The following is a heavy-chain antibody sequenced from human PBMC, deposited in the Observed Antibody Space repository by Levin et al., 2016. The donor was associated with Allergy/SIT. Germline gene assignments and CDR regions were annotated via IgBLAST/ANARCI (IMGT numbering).Heavy chain of an antibody. D-gene: IGHD3-10*01. V-gene: IGHV3-7*03. CDR1: GFTFSSYW. CDR2: IKQDGSEK. J-gene: IGHJ3*02. Sequence: GESLKISCAASGFTFSSYWMSWVRQAPGKGLEWVANIKQDGSEKYYVDSVKGRFTISRDNAKNSLYLQMNSLRAEDTAVYYCARDIGLLWFGEFVAFDIWGQGTMVTVSS. CDR3: ARDIGLLWFGEFVAFDI.